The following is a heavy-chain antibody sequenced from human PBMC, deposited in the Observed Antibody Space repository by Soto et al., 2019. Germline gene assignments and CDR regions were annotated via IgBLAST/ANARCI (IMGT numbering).Heavy chain of an antibody. V-gene: IGHV3-21*01. CDR1: GFTFSSYS. J-gene: IGHJ3*02. CDR3: ARDRVVAAASDAFDI. Sequence: EVQLVESGGGLVKPGGSRRLSCAASGFTFSSYSMNWVRQAPGKGLEWVSSISSSSSYIYYADSVKGRFTISRDNAKNSLYLQMNSLRAEDTAVYYCARDRVVAAASDAFDIWGQGTMVTVSS. D-gene: IGHD2-15*01. CDR2: ISSSSSYI.